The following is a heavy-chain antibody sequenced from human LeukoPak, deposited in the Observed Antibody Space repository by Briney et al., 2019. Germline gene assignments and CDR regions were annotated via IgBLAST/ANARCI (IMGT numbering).Heavy chain of an antibody. D-gene: IGHD3-10*01. V-gene: IGHV3-7*01. J-gene: IGHJ4*02. CDR1: GFTFTSYW. CDR2: IKQDGSEK. Sequence: GGSLRLSCAASGFTFTSYWMTWVRQAPGKGLEWVANIKQDGSEKYYVDSVKGRFTISKDNAKNSLYLQMNSLRADDTAVYYCARDLSRSFSMIRGLIQHREFDFWGRGTLVTVSS. CDR3: ARDLSRSFSMIRGLIQHREFDF.